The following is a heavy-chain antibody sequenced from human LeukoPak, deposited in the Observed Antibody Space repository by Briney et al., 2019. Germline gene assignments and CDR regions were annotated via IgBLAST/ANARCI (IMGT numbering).Heavy chain of an antibody. Sequence: PGGSLRLPCTASGFTISQSWMTWFRQAPGKGLEWVGRIKSKTDSGTIDYAAPVKGRFTISRYDSKNSVYLQMNSLKTEDTAVSYCSTGVGGSCGQGTLVTVSS. V-gene: IGHV3-15*01. CDR2: IKSKTDSGTI. D-gene: IGHD1-26*01. CDR1: GFTISQSW. J-gene: IGHJ5*02. CDR3: STGVGGS.